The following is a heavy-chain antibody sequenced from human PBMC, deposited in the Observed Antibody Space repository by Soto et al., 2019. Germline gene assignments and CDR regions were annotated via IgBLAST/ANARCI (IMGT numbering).Heavy chain of an antibody. V-gene: IGHV1-69*01. J-gene: IGHJ4*02. CDR2: IIPIFGTA. D-gene: IGHD3-22*01. Sequence: QVQLVQSGAEVRKPGSSVKVSCKASGGTFSRHAISWVRQAPGQGLEWMGGIIPIFGTANHAQKFQGRVTIIADETTSTVYMELSSLRSADTAMYYCARGWGYDSNDYYYAYWGQGTLVIVSS. CDR3: ARGWGYDSNDYYYAY. CDR1: GGTFSRHA.